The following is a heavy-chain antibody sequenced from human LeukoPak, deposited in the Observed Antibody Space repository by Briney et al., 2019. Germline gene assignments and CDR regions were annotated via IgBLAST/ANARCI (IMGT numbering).Heavy chain of an antibody. CDR1: GYTFTSYG. J-gene: IGHJ5*02. CDR3: ARARLYYGSGRYKPRKDWFDP. Sequence: ASVKVSCKASGYTFTSYGISWVRQAPGQGLEWMGWISAYNGNTNYAQKLQGRVTMTTDTSTSTAYMELRSLRSDDTAVYYCARARLYYGSGRYKPRKDWFDPWGQGTLVTVSS. D-gene: IGHD3-10*01. CDR2: ISAYNGNT. V-gene: IGHV1-18*04.